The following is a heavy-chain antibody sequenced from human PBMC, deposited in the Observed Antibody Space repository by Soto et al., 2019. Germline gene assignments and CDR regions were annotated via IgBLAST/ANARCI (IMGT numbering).Heavy chain of an antibody. CDR1: GYTFTGYY. J-gene: IGHJ3*02. Sequence: ASVKVSCKASGYTFTGYYMHWVRQAPGQGLEWMGWINPNSGGTNYAQKFQGWVTMTRDTSISTAYMELSRLRSDDTAVYYCARTGDRTGEDAFDIWGQGTMVTVSS. CDR2: INPNSGGT. D-gene: IGHD1-1*01. CDR3: ARTGDRTGEDAFDI. V-gene: IGHV1-2*04.